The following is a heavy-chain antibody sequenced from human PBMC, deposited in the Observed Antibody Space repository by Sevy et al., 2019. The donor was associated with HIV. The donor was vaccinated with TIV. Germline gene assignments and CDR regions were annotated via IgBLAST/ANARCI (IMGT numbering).Heavy chain of an antibody. D-gene: IGHD4-17*01. CDR3: AKDRGYGDYGEDFDY. V-gene: IGHV3-30*18. CDR2: ISYDGSKK. CDR1: GFTFSDYG. J-gene: IGHJ4*02. Sequence: GGSLRLSCAASGFTFSDYGMHWVRQAPGKGLEWVTFISYDGSKKYYADSVKGRFTMSRDNSKNTLYLQMNSLRSEVTALYYCAKDRGYGDYGEDFDYWGQGTQVTVSS.